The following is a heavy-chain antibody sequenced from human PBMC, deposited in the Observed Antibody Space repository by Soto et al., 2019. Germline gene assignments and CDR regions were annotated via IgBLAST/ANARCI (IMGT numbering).Heavy chain of an antibody. D-gene: IGHD3-10*01. V-gene: IGHV4-31*03. Sequence: QVQLQESGPGLVKPSQTLSLTCTVSGGSISSGGYYWSWIRQHPGKGLEWIGYIHYSGSTYYNPSLKSRVTISVDTSKNQFSLKLSSVTAADTAVYYCARGGFGELLAGWTNYWGQGTLVTVSS. CDR2: IHYSGST. J-gene: IGHJ4*02. CDR1: GGSISSGGYY. CDR3: ARGGFGELLAGWTNY.